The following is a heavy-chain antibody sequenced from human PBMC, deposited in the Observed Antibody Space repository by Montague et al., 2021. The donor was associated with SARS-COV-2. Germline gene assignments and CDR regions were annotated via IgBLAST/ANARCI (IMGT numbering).Heavy chain of an antibody. Sequence: SETLSLTCSVSGGSISGYYWSWVRQAAGKRLEWIGRTFVGSSTDSNHSLMSRFSLSGDKSKNPFSLKVTSVTAADTAISYCARGMAPEGRWFDSWGHGMLVTVSS. J-gene: IGHJ5*01. CDR3: ARGMAPEGRWFDS. V-gene: IGHV4-4*07. CDR2: TFVGSST. D-gene: IGHD2-2*01. CDR1: GGSISGYY.